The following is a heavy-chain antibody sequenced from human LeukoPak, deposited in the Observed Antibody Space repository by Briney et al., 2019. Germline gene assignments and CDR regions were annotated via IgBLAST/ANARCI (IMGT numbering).Heavy chain of an antibody. J-gene: IGHJ4*02. Sequence: GGSLRLSCAASGFTFSTYGTHWVRQHPGKGLEWVAFIRSDGSNKDYADSVKGRFTISRDNSKNTLYMQMNSLRAEDTAVYYCARDQPRAGVLTTIRRSFTTLAYWGQGTLVTVSS. CDR2: IRSDGSNK. D-gene: IGHD2/OR15-2a*01. CDR1: GFTFSTYG. V-gene: IGHV3-30*02. CDR3: ARDQPRAGVLTTIRRSFTTLAY.